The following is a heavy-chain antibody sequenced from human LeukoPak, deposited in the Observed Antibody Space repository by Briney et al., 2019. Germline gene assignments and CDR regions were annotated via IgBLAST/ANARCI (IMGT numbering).Heavy chain of an antibody. D-gene: IGHD1-1*01. Sequence: ASVKVSCKASGYTFTSYGISSVRQSPGHGLEGMGWISAYNGNTNYAQKLQGRVNMTTHTSTSTAYMDLRRPRSDDPAVHYCAGLSNDHSRAFDIWGQGTRVTVSA. CDR1: GYTFTSYG. J-gene: IGHJ3*02. V-gene: IGHV1-18*01. CDR2: ISAYNGNT. CDR3: AGLSNDHSRAFDI.